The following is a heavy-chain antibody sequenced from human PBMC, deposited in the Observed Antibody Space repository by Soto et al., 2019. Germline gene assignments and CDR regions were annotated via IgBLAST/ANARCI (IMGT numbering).Heavy chain of an antibody. Sequence: SQTLSLTCAISVDSVSSNSAPWNLISQSPSRGLEWLGRTYYRSKWYNDYAVSVKSRITINPDTSKNQFSLQLNSVTPEATAGYYCASDKSCYGVDYWGQGTLVTVSS. CDR3: ASDKSCYGVDY. CDR1: VDSVSSNSAP. V-gene: IGHV6-1*01. CDR2: TYYRSKWYN. D-gene: IGHD2-15*01. J-gene: IGHJ4*02.